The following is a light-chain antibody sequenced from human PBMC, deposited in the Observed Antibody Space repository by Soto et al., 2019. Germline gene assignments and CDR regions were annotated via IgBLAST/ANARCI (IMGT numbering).Light chain of an antibody. Sequence: IVLTQSPGTLSLFPGERATLSCRASQSITSGYLAWYQQKPGQSPRLLIYGASSRATGIPDRFSGSGSGTDFTLTISRLEPEAFAVYYCQQYGSSPTFGQGTRLEIK. V-gene: IGKV3-20*01. CDR3: QQYGSSPT. CDR2: GAS. CDR1: QSITSGY. J-gene: IGKJ5*01.